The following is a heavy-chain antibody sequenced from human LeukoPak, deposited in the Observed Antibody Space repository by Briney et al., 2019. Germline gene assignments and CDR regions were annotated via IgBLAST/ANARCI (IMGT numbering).Heavy chain of an antibody. CDR2: ISSTGNYI. Sequence: GGSLRLSCAASGFTFDDYGMSWVRQAPGKGLEWVSSISSTGNYIYYADSVKGRFTISRDNAKNSLYLQMNSLRAEDTAVYYCAREARRAFDIWGQGTMVTVSS. CDR3: AREARRAFDI. V-gene: IGHV3-21*01. J-gene: IGHJ3*02. CDR1: GFTFDDYG.